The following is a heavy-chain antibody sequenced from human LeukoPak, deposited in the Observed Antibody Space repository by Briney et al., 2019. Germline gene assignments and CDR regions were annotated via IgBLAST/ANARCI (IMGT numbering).Heavy chain of an antibody. Sequence: GESLKISCKHSEYSFPIYCIGWVRQMPGKGLEWMGIIYPDDSDTRYSPSFQGQVTISADKSISTAYLQWSSLKASDTAMYYCATGRGGQLLGDYWGQGTLVTVSS. J-gene: IGHJ4*02. V-gene: IGHV5-51*01. CDR2: IYPDDSDT. CDR3: ATGRGGQLLGDY. CDR1: EYSFPIYC. D-gene: IGHD6-13*01.